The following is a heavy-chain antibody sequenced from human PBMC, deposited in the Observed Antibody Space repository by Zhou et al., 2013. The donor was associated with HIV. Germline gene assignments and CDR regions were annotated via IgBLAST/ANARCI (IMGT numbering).Heavy chain of an antibody. CDR3: ARCGASVS. CDR1: DDSISSHF. Sequence: QVQLQESGSGLVKPSETLSLTCTVSDDSISSHFWSWIRQPPGKRLEWVGYISYSGSPNYNPSLKSRVTISVDRSTNQFSLNLDSMTAADTAVYYCARCGASVSWGQGTRVTVSS. J-gene: IGHJ5*02. D-gene: IGHD1-26*01. V-gene: IGHV4-59*08. CDR2: ISYSGSP.